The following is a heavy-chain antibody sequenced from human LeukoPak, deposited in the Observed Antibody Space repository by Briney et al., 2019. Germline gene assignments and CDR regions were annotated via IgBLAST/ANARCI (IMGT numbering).Heavy chain of an antibody. Sequence: GSLRLSCAASGFTFSSYEMNWVRQAPGKGLEWIGEINHSGSTNYNPSLKSRVTISVDTSKNQFSLKLSSVTAADTAVYYCARTRYCTNGVCYAFASYYYYYMDVWGKGTTVTVSS. D-gene: IGHD2-8*01. J-gene: IGHJ6*03. CDR2: INHSGST. V-gene: IGHV4-34*01. CDR3: ARTRYCTNGVCYAFASYYYYYMDV. CDR1: GFTFSSYE.